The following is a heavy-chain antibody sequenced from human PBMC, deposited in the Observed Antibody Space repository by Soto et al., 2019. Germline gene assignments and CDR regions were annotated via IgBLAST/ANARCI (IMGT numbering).Heavy chain of an antibody. CDR2: IYSGGGT. V-gene: IGHV3-53*01. J-gene: IGHJ4*02. Sequence: PGGSLRLSCAASGFTVSSNYMSWVRQAPGKGLEWVSVIYSGGGTYYADSVRGRFTISRDISKNTLYLQMNSLRAEDTAVYYCAREVSGWCGYWGQGTLVTVSS. CDR1: GFTVSSNY. D-gene: IGHD6-19*01. CDR3: AREVSGWCGY.